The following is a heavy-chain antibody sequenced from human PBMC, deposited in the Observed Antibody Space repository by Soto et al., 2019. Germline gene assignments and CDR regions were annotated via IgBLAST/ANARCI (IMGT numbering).Heavy chain of an antibody. D-gene: IGHD4-4*01. Sequence: PGGSLRLSCVGSGFTFSSYTMTWVRQAPGKGLEWVSSITAHTDAIHYTDSVRGRFTVSRDNSKGMVFLQLSSLSAEDTAIYYCARDSGHSDYNTAFDLWGQGTMVTVSS. V-gene: IGHV3-23*01. CDR1: GFTFSSYT. CDR3: ARDSGHSDYNTAFDL. CDR2: ITAHTDAI. J-gene: IGHJ3*01.